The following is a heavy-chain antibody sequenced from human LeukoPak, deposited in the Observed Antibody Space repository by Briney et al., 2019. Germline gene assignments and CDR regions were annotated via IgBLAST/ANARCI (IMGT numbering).Heavy chain of an antibody. CDR2: IRYDGSNK. Sequence: GGSLRLSCAAPGFTFSSYGMHWVRQAPGKGLEWVAFIRYDGSNKYYADSVKGRFTISRDNSKNTLYLQMNSLRAEDTAVYYCAKDLPVGTIVYFDYWGQGPLVSVSS. D-gene: IGHD5-12*01. CDR1: GFTFSSYG. CDR3: AKDLPVGTIVYFDY. J-gene: IGHJ4*02. V-gene: IGHV3-30*02.